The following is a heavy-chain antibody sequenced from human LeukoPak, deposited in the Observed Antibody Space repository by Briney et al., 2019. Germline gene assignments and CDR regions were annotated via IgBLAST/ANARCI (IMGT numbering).Heavy chain of an antibody. J-gene: IGHJ4*02. D-gene: IGHD6-19*01. CDR2: IGTAGDT. CDR3: ARAPKKYSSGWYFDY. V-gene: IGHV3-13*01. CDR1: GFTFSSYD. Sequence: PGGSLRLSCAASGFTFSSYDMHWVRQATGKGLEWVSAIGTAGDTYYPGSVKGRFTISRENAKNSLYLQMNSLRAGDTAVYYCARAPKKYSSGWYFDYWGQGTLVTVSS.